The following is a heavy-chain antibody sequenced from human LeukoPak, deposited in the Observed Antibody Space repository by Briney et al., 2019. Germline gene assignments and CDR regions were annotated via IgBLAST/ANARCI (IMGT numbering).Heavy chain of an antibody. CDR1: GYSFSSYY. V-gene: IGHV1-46*01. CDR3: VNLGLIDAARSVY. J-gene: IGHJ4*02. Sequence: GASVKGSCKASGYSFSSYYMHWVRQAPGQGLEWMGVINPSGTSTTYAQKFQGRLTVTRDASTSTVYMELGSLRSEDTAVYYCVNLGLIDAARSVYWGQGTLVTVSS. CDR2: INPSGTST. D-gene: IGHD3-22*01.